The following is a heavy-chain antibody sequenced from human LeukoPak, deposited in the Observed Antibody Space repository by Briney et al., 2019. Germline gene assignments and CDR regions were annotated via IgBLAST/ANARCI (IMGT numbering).Heavy chain of an antibody. J-gene: IGHJ6*02. CDR3: ARRIVVVPAANNPYGMDV. D-gene: IGHD2-2*01. V-gene: IGHV1-2*02. CDR2: INPNSGGT. CDR1: GYTFTGYY. Sequence: ASVKVSCKASGYTFTGYYMYWVRQAPGQGLEWMGWINPNSGGTNYAQKFQGRVTMTRDTSISTVYMELSRLRSDDTAVYYCARRIVVVPAANNPYGMDVWGQGTTVTVSS.